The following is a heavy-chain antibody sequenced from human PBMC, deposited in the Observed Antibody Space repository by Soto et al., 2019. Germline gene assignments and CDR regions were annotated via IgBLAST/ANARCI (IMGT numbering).Heavy chain of an antibody. CDR3: VRDGNY. V-gene: IGHV4-61*01. CDR1: VGSVSSGSYY. CDR2: IYNSGST. Sequence: QVQLQESGPGLVKPSETLSLTCTVSVGSVSSGSYYWSWIRQPPGKGLEWIGYIYNSGSTNYNPSLKSRVTISVDTSKNQISLKLSSVTAADTALYYCVRDGNYWCQGTLVTVSS. J-gene: IGHJ4*02.